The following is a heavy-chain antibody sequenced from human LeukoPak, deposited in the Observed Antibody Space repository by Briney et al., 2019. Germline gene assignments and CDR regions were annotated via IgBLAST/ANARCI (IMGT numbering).Heavy chain of an antibody. CDR3: ARAPEVGAFDY. Sequence: PGGSLRLSCAASGFTFSDYYMSWIRQAPGKGLEWVSYVSSSSSYTNYADSVKGRFTISRDNAKNSLYLQMNSLRAEDTAVYYYARAPEVGAFDYWGQGTLVTVSS. CDR2: VSSSSSYT. CDR1: GFTFSDYY. V-gene: IGHV3-11*06. J-gene: IGHJ4*02. D-gene: IGHD1-26*01.